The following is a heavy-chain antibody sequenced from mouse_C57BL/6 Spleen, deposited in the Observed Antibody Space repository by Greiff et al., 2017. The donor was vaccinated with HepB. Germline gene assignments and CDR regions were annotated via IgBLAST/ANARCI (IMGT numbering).Heavy chain of an antibody. D-gene: IGHD2-3*01. V-gene: IGHV1-69*01. J-gene: IGHJ1*03. CDR2: IDPSDSYT. Sequence: QVQLQQPGAELVMPGASVKLSCKASGYTFTSYWMHWVKQRPGQGLEWIGEIDPSDSYTNYNQKFKGKSTLTVDKSSSTAYMQLSSLTSEDAAVYYCSRWVLGVDFDVWGTGTTVTVSS. CDR1: GYTFTSYW. CDR3: SRWVLGVDFDV.